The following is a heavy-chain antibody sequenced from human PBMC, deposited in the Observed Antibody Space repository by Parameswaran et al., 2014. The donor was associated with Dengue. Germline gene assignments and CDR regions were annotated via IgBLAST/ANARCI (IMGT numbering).Heavy chain of an antibody. Sequence: WIRQPPGKGLEYVSTISPNGDSTYYADAVKGRFTISRDNSKNTLYLQMGSLRPEDLAVYYCARGYSLGHYFDSWGQGTLVTVSS. CDR2: ISPNGDST. V-gene: IGHV3-64*02. D-gene: IGHD5-18*01. CDR3: ARGYSLGHYFDS. J-gene: IGHJ4*02.